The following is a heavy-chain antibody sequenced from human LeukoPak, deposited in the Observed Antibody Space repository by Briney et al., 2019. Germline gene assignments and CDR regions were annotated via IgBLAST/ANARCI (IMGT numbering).Heavy chain of an antibody. V-gene: IGHV4-31*03. CDR2: IYYRGST. D-gene: IGHD5-18*01. CDR1: GGSISSGGYY. J-gene: IGHJ4*02. CDR3: ARESYSYGYGY. Sequence: SETLSVTYTVSGGSISSGGYYRSWIRQHPGNGLEWIGYIYYRGSTYYNPSLQSRVTISVDTSKNQFSLKLSSVTAADTAVYYCARESYSYGYGYWGQGTLVTVPS.